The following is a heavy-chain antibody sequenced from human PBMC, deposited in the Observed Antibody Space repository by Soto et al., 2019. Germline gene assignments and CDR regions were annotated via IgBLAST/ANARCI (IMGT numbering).Heavy chain of an antibody. D-gene: IGHD2-21*02. CDR3: ATMGFCGPGCYSFDY. V-gene: IGHV1-24*01. CDR2: FDPEGSDT. Sequence: ASVKVSCKVSGYTLSELAIHCVRQAPGKGFEWMGGFDPEGSDTIYAQKFQGRVTMTSDTSTETAYMELESLTSEDTAFYYRATMGFCGPGCYSFDYWGQGTLVTVSS. J-gene: IGHJ4*02. CDR1: GYTLSELA.